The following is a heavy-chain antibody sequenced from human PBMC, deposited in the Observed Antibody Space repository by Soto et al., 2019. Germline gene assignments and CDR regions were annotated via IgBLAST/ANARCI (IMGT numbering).Heavy chain of an antibody. D-gene: IGHD6-6*01. CDR1: GFTLSSYG. V-gene: IGHV3-33*01. CDR2: IWYDGSNK. Sequence: GGSLRLSCAASGFTLSSYGMHWVRQAPGKGLEWVAVIWYDGSNKYYADSVKGRFTISRDNSKNTLYLQMNSLRAEDTAVYYCARDYVPYSSSYQGDYWGQGTLVTVSS. J-gene: IGHJ4*02. CDR3: ARDYVPYSSSYQGDY.